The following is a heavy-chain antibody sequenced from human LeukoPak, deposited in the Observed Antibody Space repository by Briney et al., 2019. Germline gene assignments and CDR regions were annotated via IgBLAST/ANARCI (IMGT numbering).Heavy chain of an antibody. D-gene: IGHD2-2*02. CDR1: GYSFSGYC. Sequence: GASVKVSRKASGYSFSGYCIHWVRQAPGQGLEWMGWINPKSGGTQFKENFQGRVTMTRDSSISTAYLELSGLRSDDTAIYYCARADFLYTGLAVATATRYTRMVTWFDPWGQGTLVTVSS. J-gene: IGHJ5*02. CDR3: ARADFLYTGLAVATATRYTRMVTWFDP. CDR2: INPKSGGT. V-gene: IGHV1-2*02.